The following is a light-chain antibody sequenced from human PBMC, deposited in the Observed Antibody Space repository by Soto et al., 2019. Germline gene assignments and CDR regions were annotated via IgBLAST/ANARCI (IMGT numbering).Light chain of an antibody. Sequence: IVMMQSPATLSVSPGERVTLSCRASQSVRSNFAWYQQKSGQAPRLLIYGASTRSTGIPARFSGSGSGTEFTLTISSLQSEDFAIYYCQQYKNWPPFTFGQGTPLEIK. CDR1: QSVRSN. V-gene: IGKV3-15*01. CDR3: QQYKNWPPFT. J-gene: IGKJ5*01. CDR2: GAS.